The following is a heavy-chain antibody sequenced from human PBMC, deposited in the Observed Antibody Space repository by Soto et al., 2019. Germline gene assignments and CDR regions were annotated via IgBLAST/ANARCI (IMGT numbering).Heavy chain of an antibody. D-gene: IGHD2-21*01. CDR2: VYYSGTT. CDR1: NGSISTYY. CDR3: AKDYLWTGFDP. J-gene: IGHJ5*02. Sequence: KSSETLSLTCTVSNGSISTYYWSWGRQAPGKGLEWIGYVYYSGTTNYNPSLKSRVTISVDTSKNQFSLKLKSVTAADTAVYYCAKDYLWTGFDPWGQGILVTVS. V-gene: IGHV4-59*01.